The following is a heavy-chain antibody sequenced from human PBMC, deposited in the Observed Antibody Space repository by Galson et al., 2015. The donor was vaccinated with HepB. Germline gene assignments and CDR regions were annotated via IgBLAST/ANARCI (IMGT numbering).Heavy chain of an antibody. V-gene: IGHV1-8*01. CDR1: GYTFTSYD. D-gene: IGHD1-26*01. CDR3: ARAGNIVGASVDY. CDR2: MNPNSGNT. Sequence: SVKVSCKASGYTFTSYDINWVRQATGQGLEWMGWMNPNSGNTGYAQKFQGRVTMTRNTSISTAYMELSSLRSEDTAVYYCARAGNIVGASVDYWGQGTLVTVSS. J-gene: IGHJ4*02.